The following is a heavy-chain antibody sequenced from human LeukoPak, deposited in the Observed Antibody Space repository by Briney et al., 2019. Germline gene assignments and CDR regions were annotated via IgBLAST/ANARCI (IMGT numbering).Heavy chain of an antibody. CDR1: GGSINSDIYR. CDR3: ARLDSYGVGDY. J-gene: IGHJ4*02. D-gene: IGHD5-18*01. Sequence: SETLSLTCTVSGGSINSDIYRWGWIRQPPGKGLEWIGTVYYRRDTYYSPSLKSRGTISVDTSKNQFSLIMRFVTAADTALYFCARLDSYGVGDYWGQGTLVTVSS. V-gene: IGHV4-39*01. CDR2: VYYRRDT.